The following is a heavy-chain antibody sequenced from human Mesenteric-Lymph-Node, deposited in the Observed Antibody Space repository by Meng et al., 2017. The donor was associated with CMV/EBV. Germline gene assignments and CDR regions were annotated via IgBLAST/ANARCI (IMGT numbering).Heavy chain of an antibody. CDR3: AKDWSVVPSLMDV. CDR2: ISWNSGSI. D-gene: IGHD2-2*01. J-gene: IGHJ6*02. CDR1: GFTFDDYA. V-gene: IGHV3-9*01. Sequence: GGSLRLSCAASGFTFDDYAMHWVRQAPGKGLEWVSGISWNSGSIGYADSVKGRFTISRDNAKNSLYLQMSSLIAEDTALYYCAKDWSVVPSLMDVWGQGTTVTVSS.